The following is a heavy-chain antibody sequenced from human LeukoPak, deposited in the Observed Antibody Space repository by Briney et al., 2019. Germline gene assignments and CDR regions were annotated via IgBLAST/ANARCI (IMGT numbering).Heavy chain of an antibody. D-gene: IGHD2-8*01. V-gene: IGHV4-4*02. CDR3: SRENGAFSPFGY. J-gene: IGHJ4*02. CDR1: GGSITPTHW. CDR2: LSLEGVR. Sequence: SETLSLTCGVSGGSITPTHWWSSVRQFPGQGLQWIRELSLEGVRNYKPSLTSRVTMSLDRAKNLLSLNLNSVTAADTAVYYCSRENGAFSPFGYWGQGILVTV.